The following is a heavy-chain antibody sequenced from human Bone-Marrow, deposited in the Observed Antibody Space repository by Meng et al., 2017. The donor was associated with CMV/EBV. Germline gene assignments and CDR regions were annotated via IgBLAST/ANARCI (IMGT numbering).Heavy chain of an antibody. V-gene: IGHV4-39*07. CDR2: IYYSGST. CDR1: GGTISSSSYY. Sequence: SETLSLTCTVSGGTISSSSYYWGWIRQPPGKGLEWIGSIYYSGSTYYNPSLKSRVTISVDTSKNQFSLKLSSVTAADTAVYYLARGLGSDYYYYGMDVWGQGTTVTVSS. J-gene: IGHJ6*02. CDR3: ARGLGSDYYYYGMDV.